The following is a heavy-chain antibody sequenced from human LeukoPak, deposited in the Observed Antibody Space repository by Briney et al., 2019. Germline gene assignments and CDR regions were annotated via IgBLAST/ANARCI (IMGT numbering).Heavy chain of an antibody. D-gene: IGHD6-19*01. CDR2: IYYSGST. V-gene: IGHV4-39*01. J-gene: IGHJ4*02. CDR3: ARHEGSGWYLFDY. CDR1: SISXSSDY. Sequence: SISXSSDYWGXIRQPPGKGLEWIGSIYYSGSTYYNPSLKSRVTISVDTSKNQFSLKLSSVTAADTAVYYCARHEGSGWYLFDYWGQGTLVTVSS.